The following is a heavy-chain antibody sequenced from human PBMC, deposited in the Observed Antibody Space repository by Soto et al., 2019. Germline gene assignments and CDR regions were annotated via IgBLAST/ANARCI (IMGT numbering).Heavy chain of an antibody. CDR3: ARLDPYYYNDGLYV. CDR1: GGSISSSSYY. J-gene: IGHJ6*02. D-gene: IGHD1-1*01. Sequence: PSETLSLTCTVAGGSISSSSYYWGWIRQPPGKGLEWIGSMYYTGSTYYNPSLKSRVTISKGTSKNRFSMKLSSVTAADTAVYYCARLDPYYYNDGLYVWGQGSTVPVAS. V-gene: IGHV4-39*02. CDR2: MYYTGST.